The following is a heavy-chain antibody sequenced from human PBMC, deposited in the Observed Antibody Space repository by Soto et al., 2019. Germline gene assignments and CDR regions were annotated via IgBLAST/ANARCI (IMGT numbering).Heavy chain of an antibody. J-gene: IGHJ4*02. CDR1: GFTFSNYW. CDR2: INSGGSST. V-gene: IGHV3-74*01. Sequence: EVQLVESGGGLVQPGGSLTLSCAASGFTFSNYWMHWVRQAPGKGLVWVSRINSGGSSTSYADSVKGRFTISRDNARNTLYVQTTRLRDEHTAVYYCATAADRGYEPDDGGQGTLVTVSS. CDR3: ATAADRGYEPDD. D-gene: IGHD5-12*01.